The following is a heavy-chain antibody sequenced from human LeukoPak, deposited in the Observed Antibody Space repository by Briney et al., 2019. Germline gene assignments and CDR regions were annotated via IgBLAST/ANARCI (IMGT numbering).Heavy chain of an antibody. D-gene: IGHD2-2*01. CDR3: TRHAVVVPAARFLSPQGFDY. V-gene: IGHV3-73*01. CDR1: GFTFGGSA. Sequence: GGSLRLSCAASGFTFGGSAMHWVRQASGKGLEWVGRIRSKANSYATAYAASVKGRFTISRDDSKNTAYLQMNSLKTEDTAVYYCTRHAVVVPAARFLSPQGFDYWGQGTLVTVSS. J-gene: IGHJ4*02. CDR2: IRSKANSYAT.